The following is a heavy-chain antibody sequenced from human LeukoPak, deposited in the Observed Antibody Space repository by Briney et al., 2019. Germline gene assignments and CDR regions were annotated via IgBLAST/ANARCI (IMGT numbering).Heavy chain of an antibody. J-gene: IGHJ4*01. D-gene: IGHD1-26*01. CDR3: ASFSSGSYQNTFDY. Sequence: GASVKVSCKASGYTFTGYYMHWVRQAPGQGLEWMGWINPNSGGTNYAQKFQGRVTMTRDTSISTAYMELSRLRSDDTAVYYCASFSSGSYQNTFDYWGQGGLVTVSS. CDR2: INPNSGGT. V-gene: IGHV1-2*02. CDR1: GYTFTGYY.